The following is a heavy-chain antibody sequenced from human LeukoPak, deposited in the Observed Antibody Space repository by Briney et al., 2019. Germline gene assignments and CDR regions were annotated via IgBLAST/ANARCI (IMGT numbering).Heavy chain of an antibody. CDR2: ISSSSSYI. J-gene: IGHJ2*01. V-gene: IGHV3-21*01. CDR1: GFTFSSYS. D-gene: IGHD5-18*01. Sequence: PGGSLRLSCAASGFTFSSYSMNWVRQAPRKGLEWVSSISSSSSYIYYADSVKGRFTISRDNAKNSLYLQMNSLRAEDTAVYYCARYSYGSYWYFDLWGRGTLVTVSS. CDR3: ARYSYGSYWYFDL.